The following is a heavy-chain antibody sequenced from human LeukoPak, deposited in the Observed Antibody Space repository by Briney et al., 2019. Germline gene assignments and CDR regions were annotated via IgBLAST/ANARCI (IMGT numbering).Heavy chain of an antibody. J-gene: IGHJ4*02. V-gene: IGHV4-30-4*01. CDR1: GGSISSGDYY. CDR3: ARAYDSSGYYQLDY. D-gene: IGHD3-22*01. CDR2: IYYSGST. Sequence: SQTLSLTCTVSGGSISSGDYYWSWIRQPPGKGLEWIGYIYYSGSTYYNPSLKSRVTISVDTSKNQFSLKLSSVTAADTAVYYCARAYDSSGYYQLDYWGQGTLVTVSS.